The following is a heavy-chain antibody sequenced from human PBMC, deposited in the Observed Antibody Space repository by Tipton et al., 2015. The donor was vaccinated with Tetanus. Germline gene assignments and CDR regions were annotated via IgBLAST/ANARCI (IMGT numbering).Heavy chain of an antibody. CDR3: ARSSGARTSSGFRSYNGMDV. Sequence: PSLTCTVSGASISLYYWTWIRQPAGKGLEYIGRIYTSGSTNYNPSLKSRVTMSVDTSKNQFSLKLSSVTAADTAVYYCARSSGARTSSGFRSYNGMDVWGQGTTVTVSS. D-gene: IGHD3-10*01. CDR1: GASISLYY. J-gene: IGHJ6*02. V-gene: IGHV4-4*07. CDR2: IYTSGST.